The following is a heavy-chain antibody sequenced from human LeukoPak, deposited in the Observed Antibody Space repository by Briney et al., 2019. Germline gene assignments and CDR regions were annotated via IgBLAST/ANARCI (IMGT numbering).Heavy chain of an antibody. Sequence: GGSLRLSCAASGFTFSKYGIHWVRQAPGKGLEWVAVMSYDGSNKYYADSVKGRFTISRGNSKNTLYLQMNSLRAEDTAVYYCARHDYGGYLIDYWGQGTLVTVSS. CDR2: MSYDGSNK. D-gene: IGHD4-17*01. V-gene: IGHV3-30*03. CDR1: GFTFSKYG. J-gene: IGHJ4*02. CDR3: ARHDYGGYLIDY.